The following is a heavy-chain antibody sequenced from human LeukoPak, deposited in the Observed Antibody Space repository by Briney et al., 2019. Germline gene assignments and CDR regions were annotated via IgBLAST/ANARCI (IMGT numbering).Heavy chain of an antibody. V-gene: IGHV3-30*01. D-gene: IGHD6-13*01. Sequence: GGSLRLSCAASGFTFSSYAMHWVRQAPGKGLEWVAVISYDGSNKYYADSVKGRFTISRDNSKNTLYLQMNSLRAEDTAVYYCARGAMYSSSWYPLWDYFDYWGQGTLVTVSS. CDR2: ISYDGSNK. CDR1: GFTFSSYA. J-gene: IGHJ4*02. CDR3: ARGAMYSSSWYPLWDYFDY.